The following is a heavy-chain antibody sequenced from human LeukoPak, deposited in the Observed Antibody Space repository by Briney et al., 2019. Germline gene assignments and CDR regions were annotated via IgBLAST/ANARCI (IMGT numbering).Heavy chain of an antibody. D-gene: IGHD2-2*01. CDR1: GGTFSSYA. J-gene: IGHJ4*02. CDR2: IIPIFGTA. Sequence: SVKVSCKASGGTFSSYAISWVRQAPGQGLEWMGGIIPIFGTANYAQKFQGRVTITADESTSTAYMELSSLRSEDTAVYYCARDMCSRPCYFDYWGQGTLVTVSS. V-gene: IGHV1-69*01. CDR3: ARDMCSRPCYFDY.